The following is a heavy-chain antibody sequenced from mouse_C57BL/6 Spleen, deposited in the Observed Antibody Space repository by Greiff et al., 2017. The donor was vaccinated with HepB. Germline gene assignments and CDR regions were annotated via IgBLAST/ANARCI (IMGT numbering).Heavy chain of an antibody. Sequence: EVKVEESGGGLVQPGGSLSLSCAASGFTFTDYYMSWVRQPPGKALEWLGFIRNKANGYTTEYSASLKGRFTISRDNSQSILYLQMNALRAEDSATYYCARYRDYDVEYYFDYWGQGTTLTVSS. V-gene: IGHV7-3*01. CDR3: ARYRDYDVEYYFDY. J-gene: IGHJ2*01. CDR2: IRNKANGYTT. CDR1: GFTFTDYY. D-gene: IGHD2-4*01.